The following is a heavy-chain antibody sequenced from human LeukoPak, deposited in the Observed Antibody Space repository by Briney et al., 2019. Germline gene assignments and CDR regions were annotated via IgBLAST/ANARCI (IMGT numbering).Heavy chain of an antibody. CDR1: GFTFSVHG. V-gene: IGHV3-33*01. J-gene: IGHJ4*02. CDR2: IWFDGSSK. Sequence: PGRSLRLSCAASGFTFSVHGMHWVRQAPGKGLEWVALIWFDGSSKYYADSAKGRFTISRDNSKNTLYLQMNSLRAEDTAVYYCARDWNDGCLDYWGQGTLVTVSS. CDR3: ARDWNDGCLDY. D-gene: IGHD1-1*01.